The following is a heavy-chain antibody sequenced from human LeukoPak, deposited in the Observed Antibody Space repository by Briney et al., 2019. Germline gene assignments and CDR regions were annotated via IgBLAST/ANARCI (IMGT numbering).Heavy chain of an antibody. CDR2: ISNTGVT. D-gene: IGHD3-10*01. CDR3: ARYYFGSGNYRTFDR. V-gene: IGHV3-69-1*01. J-gene: IGHJ4*02. CDR1: GFILSDFT. Sequence: GGSLRLSCAASGFILSDFTMNWVRQAPGKGLERVSTISNTGVTHYADSVKGRFTISRDSAKNSQYLQIYGLRDEDTAVYYCARYYFGSGNYRTFDRWGQGTLVIVSS.